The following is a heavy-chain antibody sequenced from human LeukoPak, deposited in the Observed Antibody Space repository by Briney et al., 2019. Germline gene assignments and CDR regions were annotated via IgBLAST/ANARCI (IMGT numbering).Heavy chain of an antibody. J-gene: IGHJ6*02. Sequence: PGGSLRLSCAASGFTFSSYAMSWVRQAPGKGLEWVSAISGSGGSTYYADSVKGRFTISRDNSKNTLYLQMNSLRAEDTAVYYCAPDYSDYYYGMDVWGQGTTVTVSS. CDR3: APDYSDYYYGMDV. D-gene: IGHD1-26*01. CDR2: ISGSGGST. V-gene: IGHV3-23*01. CDR1: GFTFSSYA.